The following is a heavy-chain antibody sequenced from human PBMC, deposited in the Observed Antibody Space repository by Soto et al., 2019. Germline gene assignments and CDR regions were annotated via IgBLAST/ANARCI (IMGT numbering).Heavy chain of an antibody. Sequence: PETLSLTCAVYGWSFSGYYLSWIRQPPGKGLEWIGEINHSGSTNYNPSLKSRVTISVDTSKNQFSLKLSSVTAADTAVYYCARGRAFNFWRGYTNWFDPWGQGTLVPVSS. V-gene: IGHV4-34*01. CDR1: GWSFSGYY. J-gene: IGHJ5*02. D-gene: IGHD3-3*01. CDR2: INHSGST. CDR3: ARGRAFNFWRGYTNWFDP.